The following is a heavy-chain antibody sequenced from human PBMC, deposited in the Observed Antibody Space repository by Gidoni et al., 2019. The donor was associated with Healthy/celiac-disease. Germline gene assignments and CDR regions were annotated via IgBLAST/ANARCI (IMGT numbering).Heavy chain of an antibody. CDR3: ARDVAAPPLSSTWHWFDP. Sequence: QVQLQESGPGLVKPSETLSLTCTVSGGPISSYYWSWIRQPPGKGLDWMWYIYYSWSTNYNPSPKSRVTISVDTSKTQFPLKRSSGTAADTAVYYWARDVAAPPLSSTWHWFDPWGQGTLVTVSS. D-gene: IGHD2-2*01. CDR2: IYYSWST. V-gene: IGHV4-59*01. CDR1: GGPISSYY. J-gene: IGHJ5*02.